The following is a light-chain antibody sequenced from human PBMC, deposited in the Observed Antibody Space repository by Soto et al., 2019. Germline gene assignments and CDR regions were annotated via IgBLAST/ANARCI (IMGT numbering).Light chain of an antibody. CDR1: SCHINYA. CDR2: LNSDGSH. CDR3: QTWGSGIVV. Sequence: QSVLTQSPSASASLGASVKLTCTLSSCHINYAIAWHQQQSEKGPRYLMKLNSDGSHSKGDGIPDRFSGSGSGAQRYLTISSLQSEDEADYYCQTWGSGIVVFGRGTKPPS. J-gene: IGLJ2*01. V-gene: IGLV4-69*01.